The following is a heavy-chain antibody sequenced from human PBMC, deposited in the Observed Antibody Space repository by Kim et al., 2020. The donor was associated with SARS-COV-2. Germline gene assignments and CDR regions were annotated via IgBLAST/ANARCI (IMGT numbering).Heavy chain of an antibody. D-gene: IGHD3-3*01. J-gene: IGHJ4*02. CDR3: ARDKRFLEWLFDC. Sequence: GGSLRLSCAASGFTFSSYGMHWVRQAPGKGLEWVAVIWYDGSNKYYADSVKGRFTISRDNSKNTLYLQMNSLRAEDTAVYYCARDKRFLEWLFDCWGQGTLVTVSS. CDR2: IWYDGSNK. CDR1: GFTFSSYG. V-gene: IGHV3-33*01.